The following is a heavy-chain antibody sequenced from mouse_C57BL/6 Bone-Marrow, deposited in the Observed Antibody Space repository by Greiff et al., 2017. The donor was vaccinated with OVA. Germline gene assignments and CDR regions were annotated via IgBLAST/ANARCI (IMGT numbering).Heavy chain of an antibody. D-gene: IGHD1-1*01. CDR1: GYTFTSYW. V-gene: IGHV1-74*01. CDR3: AINYADYAMDY. CDR2: IHPSDSDT. Sequence: QVQLQQPGAELVKPGASVKVSCKASGYTFTSYWMHWVKQRPGQGLEWIGRIHPSDSDTNYNQKFKGKATLTVVKPSSPAYMQLSSLTSEDSAVYYCAINYADYAMDYWGQGTSVTVSS. J-gene: IGHJ4*01.